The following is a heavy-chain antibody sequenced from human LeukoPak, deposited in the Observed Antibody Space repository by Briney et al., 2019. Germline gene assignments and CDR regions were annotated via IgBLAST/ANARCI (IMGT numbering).Heavy chain of an antibody. CDR1: GFTFATYG. J-gene: IGHJ4*02. CDR3: AKERKLLPFDC. CDR2: IQNDEIDK. D-gene: IGHD4-23*01. V-gene: IGHV3-30*02. Sequence: PGGSLRLSCAASGFTFATYGMHWVRLPPGKGLEWVAFIQNDEIDKFYADSVRSRFTVSRDNSKNTLYLQMDSLRPEDTAVYYCAKERKLLPFDCWGQGTPVTVSS.